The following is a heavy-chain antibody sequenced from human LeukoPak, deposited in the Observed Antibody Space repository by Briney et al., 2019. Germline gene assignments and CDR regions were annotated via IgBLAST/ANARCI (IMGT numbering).Heavy chain of an antibody. CDR2: IIPIFGTA. D-gene: IGHD2-21*01. V-gene: IGHV1-69*13. J-gene: IGHJ1*01. CDR1: GGTFSSYA. Sequence: ASVMVSCKASGGTFSSYAISWVRQAPGQGLEWMGGIIPIFGTANYAQKFQGRVTITADESTSTAYMELSSLRSEDTAVYYCARDSSEFRSLIPHWGQGTLVTVSS. CDR3: ARDSSEFRSLIPH.